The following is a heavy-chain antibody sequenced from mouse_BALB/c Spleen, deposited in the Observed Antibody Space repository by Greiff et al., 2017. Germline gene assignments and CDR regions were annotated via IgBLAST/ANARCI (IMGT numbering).Heavy chain of an antibody. CDR3: ARAVYYDYGYYFDY. J-gene: IGHJ2*01. CDR2: ISSGSSTI. CDR1: GFTFSSFG. Sequence: EVQVVESGGGLVQPGGSRKLSCAASGFTFSSFGMHWVRQAPEKGLEWVAYISSGSSTIYYADTVKGRFTISRDNPKNTLFLQMTSLRSEDTAMYYCARAVYYDYGYYFDYWGQGTTLTVSS. D-gene: IGHD2-4*01. V-gene: IGHV5-17*02.